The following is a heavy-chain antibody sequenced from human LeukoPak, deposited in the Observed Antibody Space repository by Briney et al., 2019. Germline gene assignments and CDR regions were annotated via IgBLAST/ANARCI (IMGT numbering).Heavy chain of an antibody. CDR2: INTNTGNP. J-gene: IGHJ4*02. D-gene: IGHD1-26*01. Sequence: ASVKVSCKASGYTFSIYNMHWVRQAPGRGLEWMGWINTNTGNPTYAQGFTGRFVFSLDTSVSTAYLQISSLKAEDTAVYYCVRGPYGSYWWGQGTLVTVSS. V-gene: IGHV7-4-1*02. CDR1: GYTFSIYN. CDR3: VRGPYGSYW.